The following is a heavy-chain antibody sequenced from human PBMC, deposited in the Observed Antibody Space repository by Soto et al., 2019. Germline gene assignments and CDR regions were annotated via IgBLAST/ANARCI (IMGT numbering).Heavy chain of an antibody. Sequence: QVQLVESGGGVVQPGRSLRLSCAVSGFTFSRYGMHWVRQAPGKGLEWVAVISYDGSNKYYADSVKGRFTISRDNSKNTLYLQMNSLSAEDTAVYYCAKVGETVTTNYYFDYWGQGTLVTVSS. D-gene: IGHD4-17*01. V-gene: IGHV3-30*18. CDR3: AKVGETVTTNYYFDY. J-gene: IGHJ4*02. CDR2: ISYDGSNK. CDR1: GFTFSRYG.